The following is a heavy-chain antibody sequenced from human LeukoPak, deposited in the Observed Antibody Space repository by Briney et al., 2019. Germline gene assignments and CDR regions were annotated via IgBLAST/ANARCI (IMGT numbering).Heavy chain of an antibody. CDR2: ISYDGSNK. Sequence: GGSLRLSCLASGFTFSDYAMHWVRQAPGKGLEWVAAISYDGSNKYYADSVKGRFTFSRDNSKNTLYLQMHSLRTEDTAVYYCARDFIKYSGGYGFFDYWGQGTLVTVSS. V-gene: IGHV3-30*04. D-gene: IGHD6-19*01. J-gene: IGHJ4*02. CDR1: GFTFSDYA. CDR3: ARDFIKYSGGYGFFDY.